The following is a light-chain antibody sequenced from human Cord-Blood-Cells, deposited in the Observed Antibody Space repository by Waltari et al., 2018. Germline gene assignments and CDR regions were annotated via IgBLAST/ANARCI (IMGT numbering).Light chain of an antibody. J-gene: IGKJ2*01. CDR1: QSLVYSGGNTY. CDR2: KVS. CDR3: MQGTHWYT. Sequence: DVVMTQSPLSLPVTLGQPASISCRSSQSLVYSGGNTYLNWFQQRPGQSPRRLIYKVSNRDSGVPDRFSGSGSGTDFTLKISRVEAEDVGVYYCMQGTHWYTFGQGTKLEIK. V-gene: IGKV2-30*01.